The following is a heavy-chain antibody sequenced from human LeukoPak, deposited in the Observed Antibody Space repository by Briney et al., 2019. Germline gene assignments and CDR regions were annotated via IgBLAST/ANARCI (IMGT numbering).Heavy chain of an antibody. CDR2: IYYSGST. Sequence: SETLSLTCTVSGGSISSSSYYWGWIRQPPGKGLEWIESIYYSGSTYYNPSLKSRVTISVDTSKNQFSLKLSSVTAADTAVYYCARRAMITFGGVIVSFRDYWGQGTLVTVSS. J-gene: IGHJ4*02. CDR3: ARRAMITFGGVIVSFRDY. D-gene: IGHD3-16*02. V-gene: IGHV4-39*01. CDR1: GGSISSSSYY.